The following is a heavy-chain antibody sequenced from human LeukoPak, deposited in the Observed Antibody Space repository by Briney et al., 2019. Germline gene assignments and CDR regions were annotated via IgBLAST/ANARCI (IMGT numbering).Heavy chain of an antibody. CDR1: GGSISTYY. V-gene: IGHV4-59*01. Sequence: SEALSLTCTVSGGSISTYYWSWIRQPPGKGLEWIGYIFYSGTTNYNPSLRSRVTISLDTSKNQFSLKLSSVTAADTAVYYCAKKILGYDLAFDIWGQGTVVTV. CDR2: IFYSGTT. J-gene: IGHJ3*02. CDR3: AKKILGYDLAFDI. D-gene: IGHD2-15*01.